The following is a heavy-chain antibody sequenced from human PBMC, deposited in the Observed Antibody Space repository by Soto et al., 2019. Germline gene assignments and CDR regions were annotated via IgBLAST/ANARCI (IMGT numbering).Heavy chain of an antibody. V-gene: IGHV3-15*01. CDR3: VSEMPLLGVFDF. Sequence: GSLRLSCAASGLTFTNAWMNWVRQAPGKGLEWVGRIRTKSDGETTEYAAPVKGRIAISRDDLRKMLFLEMNSLDSDDSAVYYCVSEMPLLGVFDFWGQGTLVTVSS. CDR1: GLTFTNAW. J-gene: IGHJ4*02. CDR2: IRTKSDGETT. D-gene: IGHD3-16*01.